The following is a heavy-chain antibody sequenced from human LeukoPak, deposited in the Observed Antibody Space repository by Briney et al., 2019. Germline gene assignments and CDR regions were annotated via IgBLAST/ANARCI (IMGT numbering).Heavy chain of an antibody. V-gene: IGHV4-39*01. CDR1: GGSISSSSAY. CDR3: VSPRGFSYGYFDY. D-gene: IGHD5-18*01. J-gene: IGHJ4*02. CDR2: IYYSKNT. Sequence: SETLSLTCTVSGGSISSSSAYWGWIRQPPGKGLEWIGSIYYSKNTYYIPSLKSRVTISADTSKNQFSLTLGSVSATDTAVYYCVSPRGFSYGYFDYWGQGTLVTVSS.